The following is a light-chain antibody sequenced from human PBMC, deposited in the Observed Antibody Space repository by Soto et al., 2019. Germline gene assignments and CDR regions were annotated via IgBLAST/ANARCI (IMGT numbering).Light chain of an antibody. CDR2: EVS. Sequence: QSVLTQPPSASGSPGQSVTISCAGTSSDVGGYNYVSWYQQYPGKVLKLMIYEVSERPSGVPDRFSGSKSGNTAFLTVSGLQAEDEADYYCLSYADTAYVFGTGTKATVL. CDR1: SSDVGGYNY. J-gene: IGLJ1*01. V-gene: IGLV2-8*01. CDR3: LSYADTAYV.